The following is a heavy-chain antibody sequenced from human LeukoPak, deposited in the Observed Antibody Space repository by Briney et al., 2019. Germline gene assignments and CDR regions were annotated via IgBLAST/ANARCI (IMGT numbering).Heavy chain of an antibody. J-gene: IGHJ5*02. CDR3: AKDSRDILTGYYNWFDP. V-gene: IGHV3-23*01. CDR1: GFTFSSYA. Sequence: PGGSLRLSCAASGFTFSSYAMSWVRQAPGKGLEWVSAISGSGGSTYYADSVKGRFTISRDNSKNTLYLQMNSLRAEATAVYYCAKDSRDILTGYYNWFDPWGQGTLVTVSS. D-gene: IGHD3-9*01. CDR2: ISGSGGST.